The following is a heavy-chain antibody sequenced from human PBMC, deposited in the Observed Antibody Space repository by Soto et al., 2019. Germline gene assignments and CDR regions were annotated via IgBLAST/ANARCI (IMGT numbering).Heavy chain of an antibody. J-gene: IGHJ6*02. CDR2: IRGSGDTT. V-gene: IGHV3-23*01. CDR1: GFTFNKYA. CDR3: AKDRATPYYYYDMDV. D-gene: IGHD5-12*01. Sequence: PGGSLRLSCAASGFTFNKYAMTWVRQAPGKGLEWVSAIRGSGDTTYYADSVKGRFTISRDNSKNTLYLQMSNLRAEDTAVYYCAKDRATPYYYYDMDVWGQGTTVTVSS.